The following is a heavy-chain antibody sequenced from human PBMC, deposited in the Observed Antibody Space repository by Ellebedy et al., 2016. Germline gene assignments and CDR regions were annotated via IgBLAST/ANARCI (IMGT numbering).Heavy chain of an antibody. CDR1: GFTVCSNY. CDR2: IYSDGST. D-gene: IGHD6-19*01. J-gene: IGHJ4*02. Sequence: GESLKISCAASGFTVCSNYMSWVRQAPGKGLEWVSVIYSDGSTYYADSVKGRFTISRDNSKNTLYLQMNSLRAEDTAVYYCARDEGSLSTGWCGVAYWGQGTLVTVSS. CDR3: ARDEGSLSTGWCGVAY. V-gene: IGHV3-53*01.